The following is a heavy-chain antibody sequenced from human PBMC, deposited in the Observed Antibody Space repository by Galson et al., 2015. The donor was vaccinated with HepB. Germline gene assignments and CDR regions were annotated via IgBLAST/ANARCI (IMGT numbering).Heavy chain of an antibody. D-gene: IGHD7-27*01. CDR3: ASLTGVLALDS. V-gene: IGHV4-4*02. J-gene: IGHJ4*02. CDR2: IFHSGTT. Sequence: SETLSLTCAVSGASISTTYWWTWVRQPPGKGLEWIGEIFHSGTTNYNPPLKSRVTISVDKSKNQFSLNLYSVTAADTAVYYCASLTGVLALDSWGQGTLVTVSS. CDR1: GASISTTYW.